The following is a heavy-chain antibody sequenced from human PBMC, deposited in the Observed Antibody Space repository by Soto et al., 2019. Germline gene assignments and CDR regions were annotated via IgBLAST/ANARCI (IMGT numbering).Heavy chain of an antibody. D-gene: IGHD1-26*01. CDR1: GDSVSSNSAA. Sequence: SQTLSLTCVISGDSVSSNSAAWNWIRQSPSRGLEWLGRTYYRSKWYNDYAVSVKSRITVNPDTSKNQFSLQLNSVTPEDTAVYYCARDYGGEWEPPYYYGMDVWGQGTTVTVSS. CDR2: TYYRSKWYN. V-gene: IGHV6-1*01. CDR3: ARDYGGEWEPPYYYGMDV. J-gene: IGHJ6*02.